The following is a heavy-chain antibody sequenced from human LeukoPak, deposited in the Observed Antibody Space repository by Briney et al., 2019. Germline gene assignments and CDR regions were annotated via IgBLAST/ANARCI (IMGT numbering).Heavy chain of an antibody. CDR3: AKDHYYGSGGYYNDNYMDV. CDR1: GFTFSSYG. CDR2: IRYDGSNK. D-gene: IGHD3-10*01. J-gene: IGHJ6*03. V-gene: IGHV3-30*02. Sequence: GGSLRLSCAAPGFTFSSYGMHWVRQAPGKGLEWVAFIRYDGSNKYDADSVKGRFTISRDNSKNTLYLQMNSLRVEDTAVYYCAKDHYYGSGGYYNDNYMDVWGKGTTVTISS.